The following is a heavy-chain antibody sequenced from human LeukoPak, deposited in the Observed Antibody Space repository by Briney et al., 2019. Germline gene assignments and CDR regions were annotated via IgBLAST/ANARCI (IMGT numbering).Heavy chain of an antibody. CDR1: GFTFHDYA. J-gene: IGHJ3*02. D-gene: IGHD6-13*01. CDR3: AKDIAAAGTGAFDI. Sequence: HSGGSLRLSCAASGFTFHDYAMHWVRQAPGKGLEWVSGISWNSGSIAYADSVKGRFTISRDNAKNSLFLQMNGLRAEDTALYYCAKDIAAAGTGAFDIWGQGTMVTVSS. V-gene: IGHV3-9*01. CDR2: ISWNSGSI.